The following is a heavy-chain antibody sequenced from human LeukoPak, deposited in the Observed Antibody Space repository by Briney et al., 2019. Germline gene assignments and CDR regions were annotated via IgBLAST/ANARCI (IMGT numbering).Heavy chain of an antibody. D-gene: IGHD2-15*01. CDR3: ARARRDCSGGSCYPDYNWFDP. Sequence: PGGSLRLSCTASGFTFGDYAMSWVRQAPGKGLDWVSYISSSGSAIYYADSVRGRFTISRDNAKNLLYLQMNSLRAEDTAVYYCARARRDCSGGSCYPDYNWFDPWGQGTLVTVSS. CDR2: ISSSGSAI. V-gene: IGHV3-48*03. J-gene: IGHJ5*02. CDR1: GFTFGDYA.